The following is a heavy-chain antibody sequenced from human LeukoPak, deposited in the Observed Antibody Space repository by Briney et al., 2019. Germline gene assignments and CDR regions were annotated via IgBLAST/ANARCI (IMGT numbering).Heavy chain of an antibody. CDR1: GFTFSSYS. J-gene: IGHJ4*02. CDR3: ARDVLVVVPAADGGY. Sequence: GGSLRLSCAASGFTFSSYSMNWVRQAPGKGLEWVSSISSSSSYIYYADSVKGRFTISRDNAKNSLYLQMNSLRAEDTAVYYCARDVLVVVPAADGGYWGQGTLVTVSS. D-gene: IGHD2-2*01. V-gene: IGHV3-21*01. CDR2: ISSSSSYI.